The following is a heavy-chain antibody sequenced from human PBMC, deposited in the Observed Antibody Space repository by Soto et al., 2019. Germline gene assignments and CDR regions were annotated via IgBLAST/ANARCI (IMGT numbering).Heavy chain of an antibody. Sequence: QITLKESGPTLVKPTQSLTLTCTFSGFSLSTSEVGVGWIRQPPGKALEWLALLYWDDDKRYNPSLKSRLTNTEDTSKNRVVLTLTNMDPVDTATYYCVHRAGMGGNSWLPGHWGQGALVTVSS. D-gene: IGHD6-13*01. J-gene: IGHJ4*02. V-gene: IGHV2-5*02. CDR1: GFSLSTSEVG. CDR3: VHRAGMGGNSWLPGH. CDR2: LYWDDDK.